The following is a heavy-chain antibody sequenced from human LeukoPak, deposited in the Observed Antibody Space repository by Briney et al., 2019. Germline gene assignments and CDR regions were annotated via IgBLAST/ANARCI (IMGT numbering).Heavy chain of an antibody. V-gene: IGHV3-48*03. CDR1: GFTFSSYE. CDR2: ISSSGSTI. Sequence: GGSLRLSCAASGFTFSSYEMSWVRQAPGKGLEWVSYISSSGSTIFYADSVKGRFTISRDNAKNSLYLQMNTLRAEDTALYFCARETPPQFTAHEAFDIWGHGTMVTVSS. J-gene: IGHJ3*02. D-gene: IGHD5-18*01. CDR3: ARETPPQFTAHEAFDI.